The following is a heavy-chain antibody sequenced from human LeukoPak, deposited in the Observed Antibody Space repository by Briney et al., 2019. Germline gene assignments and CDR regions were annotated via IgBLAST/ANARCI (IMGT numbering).Heavy chain of an antibody. V-gene: IGHV1-18*01. CDR1: GYTFTSYG. CDR2: ISAYNGNT. CDR3: ARDTLGSGYSSSSDY. J-gene: IGHJ4*02. D-gene: IGHD6-13*01. Sequence: ASVKVSCKASGYTFTSYGISWVRQAPGQGLEWMGWISAYNGNTNCAQKLQGRVTMTTDTSTSTAYMELRSLRSDDTAVYYCARDTLGSGYSSSSDYWGQGTLVTVSS.